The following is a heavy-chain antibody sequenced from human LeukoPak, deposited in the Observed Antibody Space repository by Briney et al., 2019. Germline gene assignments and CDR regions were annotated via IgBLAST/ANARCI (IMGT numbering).Heavy chain of an antibody. J-gene: IGHJ4*02. CDR2: ISYDGSNK. CDR3: ASAYCSSTSCQP. Sequence: GGSLRLSCAASGFTFSSYAMHWVRQAPGKGLEWVAVISYDGSNKYYADSVKGRFTISRDNSKNTLYLQVNSLRAEDTAVYYCASAYCSSTSCQPWGQGTLVTVSS. CDR1: GFTFSSYA. V-gene: IGHV3-30-3*01. D-gene: IGHD2-2*01.